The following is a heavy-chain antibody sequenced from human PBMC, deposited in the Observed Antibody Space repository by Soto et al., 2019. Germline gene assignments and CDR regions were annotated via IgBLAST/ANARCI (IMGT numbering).Heavy chain of an antibody. CDR1: GYTFTSYY. CDR2: TIPLLNVA. Sequence: SVKVSCKASGYTFTSYYMHWVRQAPGQGLEWMGRTIPLLNVADYAQDFQGRLTITADKSTSTTYMELTSLTSKDTAVYYCARDSPIGSTFSGYDAIDSWGQ. CDR3: ARDSPIGSTFSGYDAIDS. V-gene: IGHV1-69*04. J-gene: IGHJ5*01. D-gene: IGHD5-12*01.